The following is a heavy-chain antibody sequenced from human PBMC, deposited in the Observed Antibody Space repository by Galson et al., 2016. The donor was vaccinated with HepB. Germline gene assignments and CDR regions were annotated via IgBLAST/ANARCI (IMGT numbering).Heavy chain of an antibody. CDR1: GYDFASLW. D-gene: IGHD2-8*01. Sequence: QSGAEVKEPGESLRISYQTSGYDFASLWIAWVRQKPGKGLEWMGMIFPDDSDTKYNPPFQGLAIISADKSINTTFLQWSSLKASDTAMYYCARRGSNNGLDYWGQGTPVSVS. J-gene: IGHJ4*01. CDR3: ARRGSNNGLDY. V-gene: IGHV5-51*01. CDR2: IFPDDSDT.